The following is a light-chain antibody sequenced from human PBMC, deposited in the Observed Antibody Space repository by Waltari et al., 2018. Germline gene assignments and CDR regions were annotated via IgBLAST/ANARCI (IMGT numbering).Light chain of an antibody. CDR1: QSINSY. CDR2: AAS. CDR3: QQSYSTIT. V-gene: IGKV1-39*01. Sequence: DIQMTQSPSSLSASVGDRVTITCRASQSINSYLNWYQQKPEKAPKLLIYAASSLQSGVPSRFRGSGSGTDFTLSISSLQPEDFATYYCQQSYSTITFGQGTRLEIK. J-gene: IGKJ5*01.